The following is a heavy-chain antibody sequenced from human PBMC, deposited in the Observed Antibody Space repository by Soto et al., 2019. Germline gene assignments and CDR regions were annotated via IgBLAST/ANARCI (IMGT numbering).Heavy chain of an antibody. Sequence: GGSLRLSCEASGFSFRTYGMHWVRQAPGKGLEWVAVISNDGSHEYYTESVKGRFTISRDNSKNTLYLQMNSLRPEDTAVYYCAKGEGGYYDYSLGSWGQGTRVTVSS. CDR1: GFSFRTYG. J-gene: IGHJ5*02. D-gene: IGHD3-3*01. CDR2: ISNDGSHE. CDR3: AKGEGGYYDYSLGS. V-gene: IGHV3-30*18.